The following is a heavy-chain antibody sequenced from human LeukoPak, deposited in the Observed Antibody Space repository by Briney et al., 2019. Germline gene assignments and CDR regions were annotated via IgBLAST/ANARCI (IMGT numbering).Heavy chain of an antibody. J-gene: IGHJ4*02. D-gene: IGHD5-18*01. Sequence: GGSLRLSCAASGFTFSSYAMSWVRQAPGKGLEWVAVIWYDGSNKYYADSVKGRFTISRDNSKNTLYLQMNSLRAEDTAVYYCARADPWIQLWDFDYWGQGTLVTVSS. CDR1: GFTFSSYA. CDR3: ARADPWIQLWDFDY. CDR2: IWYDGSNK. V-gene: IGHV3-33*08.